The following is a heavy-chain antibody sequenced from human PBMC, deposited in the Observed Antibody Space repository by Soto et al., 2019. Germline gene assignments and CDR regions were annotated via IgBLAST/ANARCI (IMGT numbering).Heavy chain of an antibody. V-gene: IGHV4-34*01. CDR3: ARRPDDYDGSGLNPPLRFYYYGMDV. J-gene: IGHJ6*02. CDR2: FNHSGST. D-gene: IGHD3-22*01. CDR1: GGSFSGYY. Sequence: SETRSFTCALYGGSFSGYYWRWIRQPPGKGLEWIGEFNHSGSTNYNPSPKRRVTISVDTSQNPSSLKLGSVTAADTALYYCARRPDDYDGSGLNPPLRFYYYGMDVWGQGTTVTVSS.